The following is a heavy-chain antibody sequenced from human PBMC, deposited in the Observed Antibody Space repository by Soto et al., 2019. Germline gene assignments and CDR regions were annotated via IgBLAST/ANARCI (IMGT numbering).Heavy chain of an antibody. V-gene: IGHV4-31*03. D-gene: IGHD2-2*01. CDR3: ARVRARTMPSNWFDP. CDR2: IYYSGST. J-gene: IGHJ5*02. CDR1: GGSISSGGYY. Sequence: SETLSLTCTVAGGSISSGGYYWSWIRQHPGKGLEWIGYIYYSGSTYYNPSLKSRVTISVDTSKNQFSLKLSSVTAADTAVYYCARVRARTMPSNWFDPWGQGTLVTVSS.